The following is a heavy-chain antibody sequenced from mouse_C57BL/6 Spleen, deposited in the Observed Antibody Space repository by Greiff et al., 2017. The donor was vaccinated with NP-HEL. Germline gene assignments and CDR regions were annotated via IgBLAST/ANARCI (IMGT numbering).Heavy chain of an antibody. V-gene: IGHV5-17*01. CDR3: ASTVGEGTYYAMDY. CDR1: GFTFSDYG. D-gene: IGHD3-3*01. CDR2: ISSGSSTI. J-gene: IGHJ4*01. Sequence: EVHLVESGGGLVKPGGSLKLSCAASGFTFSDYGMHWVRQAPEKGLEWVAYISSGSSTIYYADTVKGRFTISRDNAKNTLFLQMTSLRSEDTAMYYCASTVGEGTYYAMDYWGQGTSVTVSS.